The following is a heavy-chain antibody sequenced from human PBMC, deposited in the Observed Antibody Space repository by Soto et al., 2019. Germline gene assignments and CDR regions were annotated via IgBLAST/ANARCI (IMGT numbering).Heavy chain of an antibody. D-gene: IGHD1-26*01. V-gene: IGHV2-5*02. J-gene: IGHJ4*02. CDR1: GFSLTTDRVG. Sequence: QITLKESGPTLVKPTQPLTLTCTFSGFSLTTDRVGVGWIRQPPGEALEWLAVIYWDESKTYRPSLENRLTITKDTSKNQVALTMTNMDSLDTATYYCAHAYGGRSLYWGQGTLVTVSS. CDR2: IYWDESK. CDR3: AHAYGGRSLY.